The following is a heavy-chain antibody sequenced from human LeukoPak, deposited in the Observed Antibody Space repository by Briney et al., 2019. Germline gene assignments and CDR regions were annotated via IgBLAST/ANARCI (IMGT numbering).Heavy chain of an antibody. V-gene: IGHV2-70*04. Sequence: KESGPALVKPTQTLTQTCTFSGFSLSTSAMRVSWIRQPPGKALEWLARIDWDNGKFYKTSLETRLTISKDTSINQVVITMTNMDPVDTATYYCARTYDRSGYLFDYWGPGTLVTVSS. CDR3: ARTYDRSGYLFDY. D-gene: IGHD3-22*01. CDR2: IDWDNGK. J-gene: IGHJ4*02. CDR1: GFSLSTSAMR.